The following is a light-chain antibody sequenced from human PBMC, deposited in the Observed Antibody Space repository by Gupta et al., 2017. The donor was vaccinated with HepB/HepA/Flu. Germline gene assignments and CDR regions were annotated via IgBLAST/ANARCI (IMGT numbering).Light chain of an antibody. CDR2: GAS. V-gene: IGKV3-20*01. CDR3: QQYGSSPWT. Sequence: EIASTQSPGTLSLSPGERATLSCRASQSVSSSYLAWYQQKPGQAPRLLIYGASSRATGIPDRFSGSGSGTDFTLTISRLEPEDFAVYYCQQYGSSPWTFGQGTKVEIK. J-gene: IGKJ1*01. CDR1: QSVSSSY.